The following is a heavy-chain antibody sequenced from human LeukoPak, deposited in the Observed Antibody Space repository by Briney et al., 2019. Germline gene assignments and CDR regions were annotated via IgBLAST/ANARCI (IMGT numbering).Heavy chain of an antibody. J-gene: IGHJ5*02. V-gene: IGHV3-48*03. CDR3: ASTGTADYDNGNNWFDP. Sequence: PGGSLRLSCAASGFTFSSYEMNWVRQAPGKGLEWVSYISSSGSTIYYADSVKGRFTISRDNAKNSLYLQMNSLRAEDTAVYYCASTGTADYDNGNNWFDPWGQGTLVTVSS. CDR1: GFTFSSYE. D-gene: IGHD4-17*01. CDR2: ISSSGSTI.